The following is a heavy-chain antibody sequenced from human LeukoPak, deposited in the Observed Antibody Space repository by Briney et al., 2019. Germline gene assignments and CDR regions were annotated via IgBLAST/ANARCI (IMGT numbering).Heavy chain of an antibody. CDR2: ISPYGGNT. D-gene: IGHD6-13*01. CDR1: GYTFTSYY. J-gene: IGHJ4*02. V-gene: IGHV1-46*01. CDR3: ARGDGSSWAKEFDF. Sequence: GASVKVSCKASGYTFTSYYMHWVRQAPGQGLEWVGRISPYGGNTSYAQKFQGRVTMTRDTSTKTLYTELSSLTSEDMAVYYCARGDGSSWAKEFDFWGQGTLVTVSS.